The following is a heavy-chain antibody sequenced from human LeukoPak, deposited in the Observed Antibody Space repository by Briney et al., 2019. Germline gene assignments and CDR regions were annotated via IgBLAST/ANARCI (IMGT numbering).Heavy chain of an antibody. J-gene: IGHJ6*03. CDR1: GFTFSDYW. V-gene: IGHV3-7*01. CDR2: IKHDGSQT. CDR3: ARDLNYDFWSGYYRGSLYYYMDV. Sequence: GGSLRLSCVASGFTFSDYWMSWVRQAPGKGREWVANIKHDGSQTQYVDSVKGRFTISRDNAKNSLYLQMNSLRAEDTAVYYCARDLNYDFWSGYYRGSLYYYMDVWGKGTTVTVSS. D-gene: IGHD3-3*01.